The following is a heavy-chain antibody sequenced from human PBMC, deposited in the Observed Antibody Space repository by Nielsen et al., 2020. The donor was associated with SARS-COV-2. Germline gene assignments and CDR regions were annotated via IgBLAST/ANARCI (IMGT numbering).Heavy chain of an antibody. D-gene: IGHD5-18*01. Sequence: GESLKISCAASEFSFSSYTINWVRQAPGKGLEWVSSISASRIYIFYADSVKGRFTISRNNAKNSVFLQLTGLRAEDTAVYYCARVERGYSYGVWGQGTTVTVSS. CDR2: ISASRIYI. J-gene: IGHJ6*02. V-gene: IGHV3-21*01. CDR1: EFSFSSYT. CDR3: ARVERGYSYGV.